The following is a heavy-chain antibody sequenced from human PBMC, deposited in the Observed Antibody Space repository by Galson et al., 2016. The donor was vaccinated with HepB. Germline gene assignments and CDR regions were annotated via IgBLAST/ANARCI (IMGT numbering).Heavy chain of an antibody. D-gene: IGHD6-25*01. V-gene: IGHV6-1*01. CDR3: VEHRKAAPYGIDV. CDR1: GDRVSSNSAA. CDR2: TYYRSKWYN. J-gene: IGHJ6*02. Sequence: CAISGDRVSSNSAAWTWIRQSPSRGLEWLGRTYYRSKWYNDYAVSVKSRIIVNPDTSKNQFSLQLNSVTPKDTAVYYCVEHRKAAPYGIDVWGQGTTVTVSS.